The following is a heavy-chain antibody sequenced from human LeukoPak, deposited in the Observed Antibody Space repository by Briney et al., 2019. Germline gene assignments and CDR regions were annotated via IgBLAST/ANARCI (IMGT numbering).Heavy chain of an antibody. CDR2: ISAYNGNT. J-gene: IGHJ5*02. D-gene: IGHD6-13*01. Sequence: GASVKVSCKASGYAFTNYDIHWMRQATGQGLEWMGWISAYNGNTNYAQKLQGRVTMTTDTSTSTAYMELSSLRSEDTAVYYCARAEKGWQQLTTGPFDPWGQGTLVTVSS. CDR3: ARAEKGWQQLTTGPFDP. V-gene: IGHV1-18*01. CDR1: GYAFTNYD.